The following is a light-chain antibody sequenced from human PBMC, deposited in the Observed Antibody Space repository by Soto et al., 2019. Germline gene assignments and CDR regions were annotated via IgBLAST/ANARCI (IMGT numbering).Light chain of an antibody. V-gene: IGLV2-14*01. CDR1: SSDVGGYNY. J-gene: IGLJ2*01. Sequence: QSALTQPASVSGSPGQSITISCTGTSSDVGGYNYVSWYQQHPGKAPKLMIYEVSNRPSGVSNRFSGSKSGNTASLTISGLQAEDEADYYCSSYISTTTHVAFGGGTQLTVL. CDR3: SSYISTTTHVA. CDR2: EVS.